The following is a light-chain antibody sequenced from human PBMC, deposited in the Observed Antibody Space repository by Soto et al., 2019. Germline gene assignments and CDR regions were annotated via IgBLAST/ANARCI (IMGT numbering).Light chain of an antibody. Sequence: QLVLTQSPSASASLGASVKFTCTLSSGHSSYAIAWHQQQPEKGPRYLMKLYSDGSHSKGDGIPDRFSGSSSGAERYLTISRLQSEDEADYYCQTWGTGSVVFGGGTKLTVL. J-gene: IGLJ2*01. CDR3: QTWGTGSVV. V-gene: IGLV4-69*01. CDR1: SGHSSYA. CDR2: LYSDGSH.